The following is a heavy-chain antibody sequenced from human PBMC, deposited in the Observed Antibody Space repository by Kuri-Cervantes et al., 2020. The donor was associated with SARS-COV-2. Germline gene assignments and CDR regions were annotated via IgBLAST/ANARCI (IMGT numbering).Heavy chain of an antibody. Sequence: GGSLRLSRAASGFTFSNYAMHWVRQAPGKGLEWVAVISYDGSNKYYADSVKGRFTISRDNSKNTLYLQMNSLRAEDTAVYYCARRLGSYYAFDIWGQGTMVTVSS. J-gene: IGHJ3*02. CDR1: GFTFSNYA. V-gene: IGHV3-30-3*01. CDR3: ARRLGSYYAFDI. D-gene: IGHD1-26*01. CDR2: ISYDGSNK.